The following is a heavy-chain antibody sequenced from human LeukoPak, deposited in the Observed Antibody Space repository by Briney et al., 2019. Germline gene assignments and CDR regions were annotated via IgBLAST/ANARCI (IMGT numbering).Heavy chain of an antibody. J-gene: IGHJ4*02. CDR1: GFTVSSNY. Sequence: PGGSLRLSCAASGFTVSSNYMSWVRQAPGKGLEWVSGISPSGGSTYYADSVKGRFTISRDNSKNTLHLQMNSLRAEDTAVYYCAKYNSGYFDYWGQGTLVTVSS. V-gene: IGHV3-23*01. D-gene: IGHD5-24*01. CDR3: AKYNSGYFDY. CDR2: ISPSGGST.